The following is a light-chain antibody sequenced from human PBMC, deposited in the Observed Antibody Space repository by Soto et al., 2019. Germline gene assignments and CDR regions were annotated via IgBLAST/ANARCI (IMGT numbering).Light chain of an antibody. CDR1: QSIISY. J-gene: IGKJ2*01. Sequence: DIQMTQSPSSLSESVGDRVTITCRASQSIISYLNWYQQKPGKAPKLLIYAASSLQSGVPSRFSGSGSGTDFTLTISSLQPEDFATYYCQQSYSTPYTFGQGTKMEIK. CDR2: AAS. CDR3: QQSYSTPYT. V-gene: IGKV1-39*01.